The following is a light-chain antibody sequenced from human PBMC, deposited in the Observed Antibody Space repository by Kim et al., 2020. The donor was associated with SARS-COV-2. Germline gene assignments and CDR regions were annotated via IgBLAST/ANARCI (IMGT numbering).Light chain of an antibody. J-gene: IGLJ2*01. CDR1: KLGDKY. V-gene: IGLV3-1*01. CDR3: QAWDSSTE. Sequence: SVSPGQTASITCSGDKLGDKYACWYQQKPGQSPVLVIYQDSKRPSGIPERFSGSNSGNTATLTISGTQAMDEADYYCQAWDSSTEIGGGTQLTVL. CDR2: QDS.